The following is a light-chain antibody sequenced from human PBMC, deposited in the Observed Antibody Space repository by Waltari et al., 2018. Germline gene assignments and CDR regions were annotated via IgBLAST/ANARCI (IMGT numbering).Light chain of an antibody. Sequence: QSALTQPPSASGSPGQSVTISCTGTSSDVGRYDYVSWYQQHPDKAPKLMIYEVTKRPSGVPDRFSGSKSGSTASRTVSGLQAEDEADYYCYSYAGSDNWVFGGGTKVTVL. CDR1: SSDVGRYDY. V-gene: IGLV2-8*01. J-gene: IGLJ3*02. CDR2: EVT. CDR3: YSYAGSDNWV.